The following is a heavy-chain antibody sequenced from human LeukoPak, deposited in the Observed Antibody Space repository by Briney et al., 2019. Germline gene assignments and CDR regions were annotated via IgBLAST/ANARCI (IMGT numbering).Heavy chain of an antibody. CDR3: VRDLDGFEY. Sequence: SQTLSLTCAISGDSVFSNSAAWNWTRQSPSRGLEWLGRTYYRSNWYNDYAVSVQSRITINPDTSKNQFSLQLNSVTPEDTAVYYCVRDLDGFEYWGQGTLVTVSS. CDR1: GDSVFSNSAA. CDR2: TYYRSNWYN. V-gene: IGHV6-1*01. J-gene: IGHJ4*02.